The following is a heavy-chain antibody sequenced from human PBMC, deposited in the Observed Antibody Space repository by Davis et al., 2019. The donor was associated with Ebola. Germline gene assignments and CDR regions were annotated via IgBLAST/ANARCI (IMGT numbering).Heavy chain of an antibody. CDR2: INPNSGGT. CDR3: ARDQVHYDILTGYQAGVQDYGMDV. V-gene: IGHV1-2*04. CDR1: GYTFTSYD. Sequence: ASVTVSCKASGYTFTSYDINWVRQAPGQGLEWMGWINPNSGGTNYAQKFQGWVTMTRDTSISTAYMELSRLRSDDTAVYYCARDQVHYDILTGYQAGVQDYGMDVWGQGTTVTVSS. J-gene: IGHJ6*02. D-gene: IGHD3-9*01.